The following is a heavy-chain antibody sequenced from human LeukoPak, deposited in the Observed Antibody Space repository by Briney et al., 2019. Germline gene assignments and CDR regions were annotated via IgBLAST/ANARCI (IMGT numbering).Heavy chain of an antibody. D-gene: IGHD3-22*01. J-gene: IGHJ4*02. CDR1: GYTFTSYA. CDR2: INTNTGNP. CDR3: ARGVPRTRGGWLFPFDY. V-gene: IGHV7-4-1*02. Sequence: GASVKVSCKASGYTFTSYAMNWVRQAPGQGLEWMGWINTNTGNPTYAQGFTGRFVFSLDTSVSTAYLQISSLKAEDTAVYYCARGVPRTRGGWLFPFDYWGQGTLVTVSS.